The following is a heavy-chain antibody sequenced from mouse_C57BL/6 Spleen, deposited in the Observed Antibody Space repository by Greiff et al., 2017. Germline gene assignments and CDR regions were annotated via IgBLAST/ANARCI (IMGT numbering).Heavy chain of an antibody. CDR1: GYAFSSYW. CDR2: IYPGDGDT. J-gene: IGHJ4*01. CDR3: ARKEFYDYDGYAMDY. D-gene: IGHD2-4*01. V-gene: IGHV1-80*01. Sequence: VQRVESGAELVKPGASVKISCKASGYAFSSYWMNWVKQRTGKGLEGIGQIYPGDGDTNSNGKFKGKATLTADKYSSTAYMQLSSLTSEDSAVYFCARKEFYDYDGYAMDYWGQGTSVTVSS.